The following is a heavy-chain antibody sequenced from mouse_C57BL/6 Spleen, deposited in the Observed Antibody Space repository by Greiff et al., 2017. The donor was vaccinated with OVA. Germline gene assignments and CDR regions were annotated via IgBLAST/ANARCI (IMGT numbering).Heavy chain of an antibody. CDR2: ISSGSSTI. Sequence: EVHLVESGGGLVKPGGSLKLSCAASGFTFSDYGMHWVRQAPEKGLEWVAYISSGSSTIYYADTVKGRFTISRDNAKNTLFLQMTSLRSEDTAMYYCARGVYYYGSSLFDYWGQGTTLTVSS. D-gene: IGHD1-1*01. V-gene: IGHV5-17*01. CDR3: ARGVYYYGSSLFDY. CDR1: GFTFSDYG. J-gene: IGHJ2*01.